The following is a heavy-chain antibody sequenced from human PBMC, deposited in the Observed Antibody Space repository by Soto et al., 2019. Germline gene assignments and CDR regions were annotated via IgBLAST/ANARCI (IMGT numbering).Heavy chain of an antibody. V-gene: IGHV3-9*01. CDR3: TRGYCTVGSCAFDI. CDR2: ITWNGGSL. J-gene: IGHJ3*02. Sequence: EDQLVESGGALVQPGRSLRLSCVASGFTFDDHAMHWVRQVPGKGLEWVSFITWNGGSLAYADSIKGRFTISRDNVKNALYLQMSSLRAEDTAFYYCTRGYCTVGSCAFDIWGQGTVVTVSS. CDR1: GFTFDDHA. D-gene: IGHD2-15*01.